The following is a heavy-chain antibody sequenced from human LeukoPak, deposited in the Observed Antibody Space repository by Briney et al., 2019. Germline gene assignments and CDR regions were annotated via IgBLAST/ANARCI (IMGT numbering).Heavy chain of an antibody. CDR2: INAGNGNT. CDR3: ARMGEGYCSGGSCYHSWFDP. D-gene: IGHD2-15*01. CDR1: GYTFTSYA. Sequence: EASVKVSCKASGYTFTSYAMHWVRQAPGQRLEWMGWINAGNGNTKYSQKFQGRVTITRDTSASTAYMELSSLRSEDTAVYYCARMGEGYCSGGSCYHSWFDPWGQGTLVTVSS. V-gene: IGHV1-3*01. J-gene: IGHJ5*02.